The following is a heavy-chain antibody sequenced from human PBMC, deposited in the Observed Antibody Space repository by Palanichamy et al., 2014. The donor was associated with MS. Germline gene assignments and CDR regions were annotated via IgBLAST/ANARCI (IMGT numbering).Heavy chain of an antibody. V-gene: IGHV3-33*01. J-gene: IGHJ5*02. CDR2: IWYDGSNK. CDR3: ARDYSGKVAGTLWFDP. CDR1: GFTFSSYG. D-gene: IGHD6-19*01. Sequence: QVQLVESGGGVVQPGRSLRLSCAASGFTFSSYGIHWVRQAPGKGLEWVAVIWYDGSNKYYADSVKGRFTISRDNSKNTLYLQMNSLRAEDTAVYYCARDYSGKVAGTLWFDPWGQGTVVTVSS.